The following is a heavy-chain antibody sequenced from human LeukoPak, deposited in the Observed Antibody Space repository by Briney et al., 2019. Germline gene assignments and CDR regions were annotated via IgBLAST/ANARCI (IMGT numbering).Heavy chain of an antibody. Sequence: GGSLRLSCAASGFTFSDYYMSWIRQAPGKGLEWVSYISSSGSFIYYADSVKGRFTISRDNAKNSLYLQMNSLRAEDTAVYYCARDLGLRLGELSSEPGNFDYWGQGTLVTVSS. CDR2: ISSSGSFI. CDR3: ARDLGLRLGELSSEPGNFDY. V-gene: IGHV3-11*04. CDR1: GFTFSDYY. J-gene: IGHJ4*02. D-gene: IGHD3-16*02.